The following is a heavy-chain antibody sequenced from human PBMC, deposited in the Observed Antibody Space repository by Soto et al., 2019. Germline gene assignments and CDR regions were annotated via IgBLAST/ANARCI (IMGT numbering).Heavy chain of an antibody. V-gene: IGHV1-8*02. CDR2: MNPNSGNT. D-gene: IGHD6-13*01. CDR1: GGTFSGDT. CDR3: ARGFMAPQLDWFDP. J-gene: IGHJ5*02. Sequence: ASVTGSCKASGGTFSGDTSSWVRQAPGQGLEWMGWMNPNSGNTGYAQKFQGRVTMTRNTSISTAYMELSSLRSEDTAVYYCARGFMAPQLDWFDPWGQGTLVTVSS.